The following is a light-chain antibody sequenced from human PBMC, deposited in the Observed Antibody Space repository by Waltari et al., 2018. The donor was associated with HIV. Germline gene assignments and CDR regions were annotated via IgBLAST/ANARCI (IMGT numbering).Light chain of an antibody. V-gene: IGKV3-15*01. Sequence: EIVMTQSPATLSVSPGERATLSCRASQSISNNVAWYQQKPGQAPRLPINAASTRATGIPASFSGSGSGTEFTLTISSLQSEDLAVYYCHQYNNWPRTFGQGTKVEIK. CDR1: QSISNN. CDR3: HQYNNWPRT. CDR2: AAS. J-gene: IGKJ1*01.